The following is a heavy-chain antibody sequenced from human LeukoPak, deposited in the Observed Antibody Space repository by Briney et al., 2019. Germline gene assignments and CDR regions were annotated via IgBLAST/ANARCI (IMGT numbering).Heavy chain of an antibody. CDR3: ARENSRVYSARYYYYYDMDV. J-gene: IGHJ6*03. CDR1: GYTFTSYG. CDR2: ISAYNGNT. V-gene: IGHV1-18*01. D-gene: IGHD3-22*01. Sequence: ASVKVSCKASGYTFTSYGISWVRQAPGQGLEWMGWISAYNGNTNYAQKLQGRVTMTTDTSTSTAYMELRSLRSDDTAVYYCARENSRVYSARYYYYYDMDVWGKGTTVTVSS.